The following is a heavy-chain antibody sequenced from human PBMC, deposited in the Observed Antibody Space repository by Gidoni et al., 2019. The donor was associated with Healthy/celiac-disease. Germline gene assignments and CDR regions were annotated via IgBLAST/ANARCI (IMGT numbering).Heavy chain of an antibody. CDR1: GGSISSGGYS. CDR2: IYHSGST. V-gene: IGHV4-30-2*01. D-gene: IGHD6-13*01. CDR3: ARALWTAAGTDAFDI. J-gene: IGHJ3*02. Sequence: QLQLQESGSGLVKPSQTLSLTCAVSGGSISSGGYSWSWIRQPPGKGLEWIGYIYHSGSTYYNPSLKSRVTISVDRSKNQFSLKLSSVTATDTAVYYCARALWTAAGTDAFDIWGQGTMVTVSS.